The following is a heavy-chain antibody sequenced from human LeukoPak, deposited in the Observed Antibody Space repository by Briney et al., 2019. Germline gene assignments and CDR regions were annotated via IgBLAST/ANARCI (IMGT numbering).Heavy chain of an antibody. J-gene: IGHJ4*02. CDR1: GGSFSGYY. D-gene: IGHD5-18*01. CDR2: IYYSGST. CDR3: ARGGYGDY. V-gene: IGHV4-59*01. Sequence: SETLSLTCAVYGGSFSGYYWSWLRQPPGKGLEWIGYIYYSGSTNYNPSLKSRVTISVDTSKNQFSLKLSSVTAADTAVYYCARGGYGDYWGQGTLVTVSS.